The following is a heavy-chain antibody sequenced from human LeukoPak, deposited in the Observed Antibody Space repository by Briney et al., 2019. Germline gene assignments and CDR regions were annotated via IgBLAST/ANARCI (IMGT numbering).Heavy chain of an antibody. Sequence: ASVKVSCKVSGYTLTELSMHWVRQAPRKGLEWMGGFDPEDGETIYAQKFQGRVTMTEDTSTDTAYMELSSLRSEDTAVYYCATAGGIAAAGYYFDYWGQGTLVTVSS. V-gene: IGHV1-24*01. D-gene: IGHD6-13*01. J-gene: IGHJ4*02. CDR2: FDPEDGET. CDR1: GYTLTELS. CDR3: ATAGGIAAAGYYFDY.